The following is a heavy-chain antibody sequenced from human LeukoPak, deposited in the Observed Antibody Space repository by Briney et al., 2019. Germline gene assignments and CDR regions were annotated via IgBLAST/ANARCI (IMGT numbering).Heavy chain of an antibody. CDR3: ARSMYSSIPNHDF. CDR1: GGSISSSSYY. Sequence: SETLSLTCTVSGGSISSSSYYWGWIRQPPGKGLEWIGSIYYSGSTYYNPSLKSRVTISVDTSRNQFSLKLSSVTAADTAVYYCARSMYSSIPNHDFWGQGTLVTVSS. D-gene: IGHD6-13*01. J-gene: IGHJ4*02. CDR2: IYYSGST. V-gene: IGHV4-39*07.